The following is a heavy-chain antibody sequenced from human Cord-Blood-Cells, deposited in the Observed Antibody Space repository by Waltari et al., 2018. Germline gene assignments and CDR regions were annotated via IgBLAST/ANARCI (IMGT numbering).Heavy chain of an antibody. D-gene: IGHD6-19*01. CDR1: GGTFSSYA. J-gene: IGHJ3*02. CDR2: IIPIFGTA. V-gene: IGHV1-69*06. Sequence: QVQLVQSGAEVKKPGSSVKVSCTASGGTFSSYAISWVRTAPGQGLEWMGGIIPIFGTANYEQKCQGRVTMTADKSTSTAYMELSSLRSEDTAVYYCARDWVYSSGWYDAFDIWGQGTMVTVSS. CDR3: ARDWVYSSGWYDAFDI.